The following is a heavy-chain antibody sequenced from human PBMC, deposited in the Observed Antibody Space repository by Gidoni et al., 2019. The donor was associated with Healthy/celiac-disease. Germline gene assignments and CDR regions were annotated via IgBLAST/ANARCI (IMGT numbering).Heavy chain of an antibody. CDR1: GGPFSSYA. D-gene: IGHD6-19*01. V-gene: IGHV1-69*01. J-gene: IGHJ4*02. CDR3: ARARTRIAVAGTGYFDY. Sequence: QVQLVQSGAEVKKPGSSVKVSCKASGGPFSSYAISWVRQAPGQGLEWMGGIIPIFGTANYAQKFQGRVTITADESTSTAYMELSSLRSEDTAVYYCARARTRIAVAGTGYFDYWGQGTLVTVSS. CDR2: IIPIFGTA.